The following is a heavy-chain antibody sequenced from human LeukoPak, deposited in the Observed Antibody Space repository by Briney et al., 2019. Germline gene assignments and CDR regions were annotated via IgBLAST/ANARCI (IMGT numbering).Heavy chain of an antibody. J-gene: IGHJ4*02. CDR3: SRAPSPVCGGDSYSDF. V-gene: IGHV3-21*01. D-gene: IGHD2-21*02. Sequence: PGGSLRLSCAASGFTFSAYTMTWVRQAPGKGLEWVSSISGSSTTFIYYADSLKGRFTISRDNAKNSLYLQMNSLRAEDTAVYYCSRAPSPVCGGDSYSDFWGQGILVTVSS. CDR1: GFTFSAYT. CDR2: ISGSSTTFI.